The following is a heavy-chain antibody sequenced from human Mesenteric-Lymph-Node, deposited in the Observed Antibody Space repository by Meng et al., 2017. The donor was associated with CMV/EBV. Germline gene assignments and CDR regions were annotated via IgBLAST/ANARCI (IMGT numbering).Heavy chain of an antibody. CDR3: ARGTANLPTEFDY. J-gene: IGHJ4*02. V-gene: IGHV3-23*01. Sequence: GESLKISCAASGFTFSSYAMSWVRRAPGKGLEWVSGIGGNGITTYYADSVKGRFTISRDNSKNTLYLQMNSLRAEDTAVYYCARGTANLPTEFDYWGQGTLVTVSS. D-gene: IGHD5-18*01. CDR1: GFTFSSYA. CDR2: IGGNGITT.